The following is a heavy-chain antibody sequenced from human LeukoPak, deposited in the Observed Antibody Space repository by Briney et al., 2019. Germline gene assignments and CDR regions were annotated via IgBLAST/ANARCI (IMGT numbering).Heavy chain of an antibody. V-gene: IGHV3-21*01. CDR1: GFTFSSYS. Sequence: PGGSLRLSCAASGFTFSSYSMNWVRQAPGKGLEWVSSISSSSSYIYYADSVKGRFTISRDNAKNSLYLQMNSLRAEDTAVYYCARPLVGARAFDIWGQGTMVTVSS. CDR2: ISSSSSYI. J-gene: IGHJ3*02. D-gene: IGHD1-26*01. CDR3: ARPLVGARAFDI.